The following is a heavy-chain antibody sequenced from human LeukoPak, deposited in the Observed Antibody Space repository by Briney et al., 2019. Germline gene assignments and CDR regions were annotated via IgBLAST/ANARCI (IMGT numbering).Heavy chain of an antibody. J-gene: IGHJ6*03. D-gene: IGHD2-2*01. CDR3: AKDQEYQLLSNYYYYYMDV. V-gene: IGHV3-23*01. CDR1: GFTFSSYA. CDR2: ISGSGGST. Sequence: GGSLRLSCAASGFTFSSYAMSWVRQAPGKGLEWVSAISGSGGSTYYADSVKGRFTISRDNSKNTLYLQMNSLRAEDTAVYYCAKDQEYQLLSNYYYYYMDVWGKGTTVTVSS.